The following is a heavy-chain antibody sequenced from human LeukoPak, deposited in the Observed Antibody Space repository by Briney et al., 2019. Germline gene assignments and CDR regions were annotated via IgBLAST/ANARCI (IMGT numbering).Heavy chain of an antibody. J-gene: IGHJ4*02. CDR2: ISGSGGDT. Sequence: PGGSLRLSCAASGFTFSSYAMSWVRQAPGKGLEWVSAISGSGGDTYYSDSVKGRFTISRDNSKNTLYLQMNSLRAEDTAVYYCAKGSGSYKDIDYWGQGILVTVSS. CDR3: AKGSGSYKDIDY. V-gene: IGHV3-23*01. D-gene: IGHD3-10*01. CDR1: GFTFSSYA.